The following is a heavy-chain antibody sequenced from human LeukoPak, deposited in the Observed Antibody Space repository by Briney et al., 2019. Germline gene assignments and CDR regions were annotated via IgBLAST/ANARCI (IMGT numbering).Heavy chain of an antibody. CDR2: IYDSGST. CDR3: AKGGRATQKHYDFWSEQLYYSCMDV. V-gene: IGHV4-59*11. J-gene: IGHJ6*03. D-gene: IGHD3-3*01. Sequence: PSETLSLTCTVSGGSIRSHYWSWFRQPPGKGLEWIGYIYDSGSTKYNPSLKSRVTISVDTSKNQFSLRLNSVTAADTAMYYCAKGGRATQKHYDFWSEQLYYSCMDVWGKGTTVTVSS. CDR1: GGSIRSHY.